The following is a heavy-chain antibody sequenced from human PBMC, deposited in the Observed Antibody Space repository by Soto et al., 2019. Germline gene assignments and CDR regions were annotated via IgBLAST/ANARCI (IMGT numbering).Heavy chain of an antibody. J-gene: IGHJ6*02. CDR2: IIPIFGTA. CDR1: GGTFSSYA. CDR3: ARCLYYDILTGSRYYYYGMDV. D-gene: IGHD3-9*01. V-gene: IGHV1-69*13. Sequence: SVKVSCKASGGTFSSYAISWVRQAPGQGLEWMGGIIPIFGTANYAQKFQGRVTITADESTSTAYMELSSLRSEDTAVYYCARCLYYDILTGSRYYYYGMDVWGQGTTVTVSS.